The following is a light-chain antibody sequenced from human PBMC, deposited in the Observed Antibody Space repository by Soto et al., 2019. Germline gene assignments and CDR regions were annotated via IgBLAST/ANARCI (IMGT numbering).Light chain of an antibody. Sequence: ALTQPASVSGSPGQSITISRTGTSSDVGGYNYVSWYQQHPGKAPKLMIYDVSNRPSGVSNRFSGSKSGNTASLTISGLQAEDEADYYCSSYTSSSTRVFGTGTKVTVL. V-gene: IGLV2-14*01. J-gene: IGLJ1*01. CDR1: SSDVGGYNY. CDR2: DVS. CDR3: SSYTSSSTRV.